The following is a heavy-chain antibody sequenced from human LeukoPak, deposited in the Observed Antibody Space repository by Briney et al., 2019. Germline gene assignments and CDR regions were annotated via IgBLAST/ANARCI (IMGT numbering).Heavy chain of an antibody. D-gene: IGHD3-10*01. J-gene: IGHJ6*03. CDR1: GFTFSSYW. Sequence: GGPLRLSCAASGFTFSSYWMHWVRQAPGKGLEWVSSISSSSSYIYNADSVKGRFTISRDNAKNSLYLQMNSLRAEDTAVYYCARVPPLLWFGELSYYYYYMDVWGKGTTVTVSS. V-gene: IGHV3-21*01. CDR2: ISSSSSYI. CDR3: ARVPPLLWFGELSYYYYYMDV.